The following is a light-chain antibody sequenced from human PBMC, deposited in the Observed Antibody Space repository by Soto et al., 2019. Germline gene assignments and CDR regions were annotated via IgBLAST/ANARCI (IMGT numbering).Light chain of an antibody. V-gene: IGKV1-16*01. CDR3: QQYNSYSWT. J-gene: IGKJ1*01. Sequence: EIHLTQSPSSLSASVGDRVTITCQASQDISNYLNWYQQKPGKAPTLLIYTASNLQSGVPSRFSGSGSGTEFTLTISSLQPDDFATYYCQQYNSYSWTFGQGTKVDI. CDR2: TAS. CDR1: QDISNY.